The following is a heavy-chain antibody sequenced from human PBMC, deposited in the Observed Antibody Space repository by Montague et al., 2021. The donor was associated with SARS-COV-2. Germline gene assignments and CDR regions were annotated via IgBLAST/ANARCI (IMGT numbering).Heavy chain of an antibody. CDR2: VYYSGYT. Sequence: SETLSLTCTVSGDSVSSSDHYWGWIRQPPGKGLEWLGIVYYSGYTYYXPSFKGRVTISIDASKNQFSLKLNSLTATDTAIYHCARRRLREDYFDFWGQGTLVTVSS. D-gene: IGHD4-17*01. J-gene: IGHJ4*02. CDR1: GDSVSSSDHY. CDR3: ARRRLREDYFDF. V-gene: IGHV4-39*01.